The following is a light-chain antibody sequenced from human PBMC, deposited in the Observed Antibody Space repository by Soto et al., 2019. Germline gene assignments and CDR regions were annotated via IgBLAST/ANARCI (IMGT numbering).Light chain of an antibody. CDR1: QSVSSNY. J-gene: IGKJ3*01. V-gene: IGKV3-20*01. Sequence: EIVVTQSPGTLSLSPGERATLSCRASQSVSSNYLAWYQQKPGQAPRLLIYCASSRASDIPDRFSGSGSGTDFTLIISRLEPEDFAMYYCQQYGSTPFTFGPGTKVDVK. CDR3: QQYGSTPFT. CDR2: CAS.